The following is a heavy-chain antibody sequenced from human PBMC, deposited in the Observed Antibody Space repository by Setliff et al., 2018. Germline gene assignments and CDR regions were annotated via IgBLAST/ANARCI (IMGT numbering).Heavy chain of an antibody. Sequence: ASVKVSCKASGYTFSNYGISWVRQAPGQGLEWMGWISAYNGYIIYAQKLQGRVTMTTDTSTSTAYMEVWSLRSDDTAVYYCARAPGTVVVPASRSAFDIWGQGTMVTVSS. J-gene: IGHJ3*02. CDR2: ISAYNGYI. CDR3: ARAPGTVVVPASRSAFDI. CDR1: GYTFSNYG. D-gene: IGHD2-2*01. V-gene: IGHV1-18*01.